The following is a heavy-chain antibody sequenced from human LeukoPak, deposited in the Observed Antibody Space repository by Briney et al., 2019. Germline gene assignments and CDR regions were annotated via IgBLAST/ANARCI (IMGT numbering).Heavy chain of an antibody. J-gene: IGHJ6*02. CDR2: IYYSGST. CDR3: AREAVTTFRSFSYYYGVDV. CDR1: GGSISSYY. Sequence: SETLSLTCTVSGGSISSYYWSWIRQPPGERLEWLGYIYYSGSTNYNPSLKSRVTISVDTSKNQFSLKLSSVTAADTAVYYCAREAVTTFRSFSYYYGVDVWGQGTTVTVSS. V-gene: IGHV4-59*01. D-gene: IGHD4-17*01.